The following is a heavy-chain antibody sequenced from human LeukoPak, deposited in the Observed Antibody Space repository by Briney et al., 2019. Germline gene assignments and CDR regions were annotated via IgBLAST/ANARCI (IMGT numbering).Heavy chain of an antibody. Sequence: ASVKVSCKASGYTFTGYYMHWVRQAPGQGLEWMGWINPNSGGTNYAQKFQGRVTMTRDTSISTAYMELSRLRSDDTAVYYCAREDYDFRSGYYTASTNNWFDPWGQGTLVTVSS. CDR3: AREDYDFRSGYYTASTNNWFDP. CDR2: INPNSGGT. J-gene: IGHJ5*02. V-gene: IGHV1-2*02. CDR1: GYTFTGYY. D-gene: IGHD3-3*01.